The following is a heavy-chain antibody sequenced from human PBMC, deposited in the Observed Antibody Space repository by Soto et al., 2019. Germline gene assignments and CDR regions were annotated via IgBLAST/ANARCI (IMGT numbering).Heavy chain of an antibody. J-gene: IGHJ4*02. V-gene: IGHV1-3*01. CDR3: ARGSRGYGDYAN. CDR1: VYTFTSYA. Sequence: ASVTVSCKASVYTFTSYAMHWVRQAPGQRLEWMGWINAGNGNTKYSQKFQGRVTITRDTSASTAYMELSSLRSEDTAVYYCARGSRGYGDYANWGQGTLVTVSS. D-gene: IGHD4-17*01. CDR2: INAGNGNT.